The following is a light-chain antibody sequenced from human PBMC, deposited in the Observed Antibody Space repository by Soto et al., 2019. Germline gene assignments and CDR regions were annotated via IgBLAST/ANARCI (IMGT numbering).Light chain of an antibody. CDR2: EVS. Sequence: QSALTQPPSASGSPGQSVTISCTGTSSDVGGYNYVSWYQQHPGKAPKLMIYEVSKRPSGVPDRFSGSKSGNTASLTVSGLQPADEADYYCRSYAGSNNVVFGGGTKLTVL. CDR3: RSYAGSNNVV. J-gene: IGLJ2*01. V-gene: IGLV2-8*01. CDR1: SSDVGGYNY.